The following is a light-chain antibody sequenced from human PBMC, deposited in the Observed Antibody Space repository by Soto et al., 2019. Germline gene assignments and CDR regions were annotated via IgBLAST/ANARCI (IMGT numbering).Light chain of an antibody. J-gene: IGKJ2*01. CDR2: FSS. CDR3: QYVGDPPST. V-gene: IGKV3-20*01. Sequence: EIVLTQSPGTLSLSQGERATLSCRASQSVVGGVLAWYQQRPGRDPRLLIYFSSSRATCIPDRFSGSVSGTDFTLTISRLEPEDFAVYYCQYVGDPPSTFGQGTRLEIK. CDR1: QSVVGGV.